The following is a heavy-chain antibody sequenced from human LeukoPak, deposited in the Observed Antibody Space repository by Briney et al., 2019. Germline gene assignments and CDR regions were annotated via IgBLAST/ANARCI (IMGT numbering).Heavy chain of an antibody. D-gene: IGHD1-7*01. V-gene: IGHV3-30-3*01. CDR2: ISYDGTNK. CDR1: GFPFSNYA. CDR3: ARRGNYADY. J-gene: IGHJ4*02. Sequence: GGSLRLSCAASGFPFSNYAMHWVRQAPGKGLEWVAVISYDGTNKYYADSVKGRFTISRDNAKNSLYLQMNSLRDEDTAVYYCARRGNYADYWGQGTLVTVSS.